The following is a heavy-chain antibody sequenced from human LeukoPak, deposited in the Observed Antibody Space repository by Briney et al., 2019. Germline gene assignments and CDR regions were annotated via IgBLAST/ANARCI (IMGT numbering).Heavy chain of an antibody. CDR1: GYSFTNYW. V-gene: IGHV5-10-1*01. CDR3: ARHYGSGSPLDH. Sequence: GESLKISCKGSGYSFTNYWITWVRQMPGKGLEWLGRIDPTDSYTNCSPSFQGHVTISADKSISTAYLQWSSLKTSDTAMYYCARHYGSGSPLDHWGQGTLVTVSS. J-gene: IGHJ4*02. CDR2: IDPTDSYT. D-gene: IGHD3-10*01.